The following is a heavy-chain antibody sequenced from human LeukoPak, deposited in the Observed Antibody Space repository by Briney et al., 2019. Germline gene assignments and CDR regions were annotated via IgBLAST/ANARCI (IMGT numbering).Heavy chain of an antibody. D-gene: IGHD1-7*01. CDR1: GFTCSDYY. V-gene: IGHV3-11*04. CDR3: ARWGDHGTRDAFDI. Sequence: GGSLRLSCAASGFTCSDYYMSWIRQAPGKGLEWVSYISSSGSTIYYADSVKGRFTISRDNAKNSLYLQMNSLRAEDTAVYYCARWGDHGTRDAFDIWGQGTMVTVSS. CDR2: ISSSGSTI. J-gene: IGHJ3*02.